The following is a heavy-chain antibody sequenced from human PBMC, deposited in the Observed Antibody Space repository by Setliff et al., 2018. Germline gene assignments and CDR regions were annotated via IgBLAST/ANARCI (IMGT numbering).Heavy chain of an antibody. J-gene: IGHJ6*03. D-gene: IGHD6-19*01. CDR2: IYIGGSA. Sequence: SETLSLTCTVSGGSISSYYWSWIQQPAGKGLEWIGHIYIGGSANYNPSLKSRVTMSIDTSKNQFSPKLNSVTAADMAVYYCAREQWLDPPGYYYMDVWAKGTTVTVS. V-gene: IGHV4-4*07. CDR1: GGSISSYY. CDR3: AREQWLDPPGYYYMDV.